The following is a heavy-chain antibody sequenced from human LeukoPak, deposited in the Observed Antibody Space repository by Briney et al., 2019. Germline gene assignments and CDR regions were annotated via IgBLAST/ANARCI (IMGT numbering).Heavy chain of an antibody. CDR1: GFTFSSYG. D-gene: IGHD3-10*01. J-gene: IGHJ4*02. V-gene: IGHV3-30*03. CDR2: ISYDGSNK. Sequence: GGSLRLSCAASGFTFSSYGMHWVRQAPGKGLEWVAVISYDGSNKYYADSVKGRFTISRDNSKNTLYLQMNSLRAEDTAVYYCARDMVVRGVITPGYWGQGTLVTVSS. CDR3: ARDMVVRGVITPGY.